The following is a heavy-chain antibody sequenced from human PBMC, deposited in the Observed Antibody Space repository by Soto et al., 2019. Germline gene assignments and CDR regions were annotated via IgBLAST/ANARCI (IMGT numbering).Heavy chain of an antibody. J-gene: IGHJ4*02. V-gene: IGHV3-23*01. CDR3: AKEAPLRGYSYGYRGKPYYCDY. CDR2: ISGSGGST. D-gene: IGHD5-18*01. Sequence: EVQLLESGGGLVQPGGSLRLSCAASGFTFSSYAMSWVRQAPGKGLEWVSAISGSGGSTYYADSVKGRFTISRDNSKNTMYLQMNSLRAEDTAVYYCAKEAPLRGYSYGYRGKPYYCDYWGQGTLVTVSS. CDR1: GFTFSSYA.